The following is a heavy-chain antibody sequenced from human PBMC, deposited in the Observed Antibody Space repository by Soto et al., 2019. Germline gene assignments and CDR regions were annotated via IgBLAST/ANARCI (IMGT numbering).Heavy chain of an antibody. D-gene: IGHD5-12*01. CDR3: ARDPLRSGYDPKMGYYYYGMDV. V-gene: IGHV3-21*01. J-gene: IGHJ6*02. CDR2: ISSSSSYI. Sequence: GGSLRLSCAASGFTFSSYSMNWVRQAPGKGLEWVSSISSSSSYIYYADSVKGRFTISRDNAKNSLYLQMNSLRAEDTAVYYCARDPLRSGYDPKMGYYYYGMDVWGQGTTVTVSS. CDR1: GFTFSSYS.